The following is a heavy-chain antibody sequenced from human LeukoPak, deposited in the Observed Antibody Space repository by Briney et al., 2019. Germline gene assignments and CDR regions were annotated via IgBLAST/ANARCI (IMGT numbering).Heavy chain of an antibody. V-gene: IGHV3-15*01. CDR2: IKSKTDGGTT. D-gene: IGHD3-10*01. J-gene: IGHJ4*02. CDR3: TTGGWFGELFRVSGPTGLRDY. CDR1: GFTFSNAW. Sequence: RPGGSLRLSCAASGFTFSNAWMSWVRQAPGKGLEWVGRIKSKTDGGTTDYAAPVKGRFTISRDDSKNTLYLQMNSLKTEDTAVYYCTTGGWFGELFRVSGPTGLRDYWGQGTLVTVSS.